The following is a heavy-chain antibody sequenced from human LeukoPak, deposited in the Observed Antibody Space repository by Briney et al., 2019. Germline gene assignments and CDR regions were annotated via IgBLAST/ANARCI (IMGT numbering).Heavy chain of an antibody. CDR3: GRVLHYDLPIDY. CDR1: GFTFSSYA. J-gene: IGHJ4*02. D-gene: IGHD3-3*01. CDR2: ISGSGGST. V-gene: IGHV3-23*01. Sequence: GGSLRLSCAASGFTFSSYAMSWVRQAPGKGLEWVSAISGSGGSTYYADSVKGRFTISRDNSKNTLYLQMNSLRAEDTAMYYCGRVLHYDLPIDYWGQGTLVTVSS.